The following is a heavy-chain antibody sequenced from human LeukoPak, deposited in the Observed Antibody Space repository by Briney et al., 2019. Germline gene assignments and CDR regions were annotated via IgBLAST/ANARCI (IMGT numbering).Heavy chain of an antibody. CDR1: GYSFTSYW. V-gene: IGHV5-51*01. J-gene: IGHJ4*02. CDR2: IYPGDSDA. CDR3: ARLSGTSGSFTTFDY. D-gene: IGHD1-26*01. Sequence: GESLKISCKGSGYSFTSYWIGWVRQMPGKGLKWMGIIYPGDSDARYSPSFQGQVTISADKSISTAYLQWSSLKAADTAMYYCARLSGTSGSFTTFDYWGQGTLVTVSS.